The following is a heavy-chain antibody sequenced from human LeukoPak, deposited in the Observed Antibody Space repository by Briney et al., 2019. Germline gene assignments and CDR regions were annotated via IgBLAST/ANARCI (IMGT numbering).Heavy chain of an antibody. CDR3: ARQYYDDTSGYDAFDI. CDR2: ISSSGSSI. Sequence: PGGSLRLSCAASGFTFSSYELNWVRQTPGKGLECVSYISSSGSSISYADTVKGRFTISRDNAKNSLCRQMNSLRAEDTAVYYCARQYYDDTSGYDAFDIWGQGTMVTVSS. D-gene: IGHD3-22*01. J-gene: IGHJ3*02. CDR1: GFTFSSYE. V-gene: IGHV3-48*03.